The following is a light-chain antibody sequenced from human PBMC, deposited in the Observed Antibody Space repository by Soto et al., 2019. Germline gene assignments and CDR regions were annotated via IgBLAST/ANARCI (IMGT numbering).Light chain of an antibody. CDR2: GAS. CDR3: QQYNYWPIT. Sequence: EIVLTQSPGTLSSSTGERATLSCSASQIVTSNYLAWYQQKRGQAPRLLIWGASIRATDLPDRFSGGGSGTDFTLTISRLEAEDFAVYYCQQYNYWPITFGQGTRLEIK. CDR1: QIVTSNY. J-gene: IGKJ5*01. V-gene: IGKV3-20*01.